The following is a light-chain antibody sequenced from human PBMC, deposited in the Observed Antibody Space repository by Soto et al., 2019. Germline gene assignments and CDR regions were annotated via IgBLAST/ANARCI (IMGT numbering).Light chain of an antibody. V-gene: IGKV1-39*01. Sequence: DIQMTQSPSSLSASVGDRVTITCRASQNIRNYLNWYQQTPGKAPKLLLYAASSLQSGVPSRFTGRGSGIDFTLTISSLQPEDFATYYCQQSYNTPRTFGQGTKVEIK. CDR3: QQSYNTPRT. CDR2: AAS. J-gene: IGKJ1*01. CDR1: QNIRNY.